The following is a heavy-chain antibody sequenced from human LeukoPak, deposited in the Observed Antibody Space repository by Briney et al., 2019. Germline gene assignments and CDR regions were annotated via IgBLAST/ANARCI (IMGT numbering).Heavy chain of an antibody. D-gene: IGHD3-22*01. CDR3: VGGYYDSSGYPMGDFDY. J-gene: IGHJ4*02. Sequence: SETLPLTCTVSGGSISKYYWSWLRQPAAKGLEWIGRIYTSGSTNYNPSLKSRVTISVDKSKNQFSLKLSSVTAADTAVYYCVGGYYDSSGYPMGDFDYWGQGTLVTVSS. V-gene: IGHV4-4*07. CDR2: IYTSGST. CDR1: GGSISKYY.